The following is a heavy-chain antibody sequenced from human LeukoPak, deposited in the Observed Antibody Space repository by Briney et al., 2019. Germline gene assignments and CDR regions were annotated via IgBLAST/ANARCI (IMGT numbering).Heavy chain of an antibody. CDR2: IYSSGST. J-gene: IGHJ4*02. CDR3: AREQTTGFDQ. Sequence: SETLSLTCTVSGGTITSYIWSWIRQPAGKGLEWMGRIYSSGSTSYNPSLKNRLTISLDKTKNQVSLKLTSVTAADTAMYVCAREQTTGFDQWGQGTLVTVSS. CDR1: GGTITSYI. D-gene: IGHD2-8*02. V-gene: IGHV4-4*07.